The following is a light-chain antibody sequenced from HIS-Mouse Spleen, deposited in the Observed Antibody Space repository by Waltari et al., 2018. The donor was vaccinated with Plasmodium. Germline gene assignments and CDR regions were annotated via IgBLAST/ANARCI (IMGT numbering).Light chain of an antibody. CDR1: QSVSIN. CDR3: QQYNNWPRT. Sequence: EIVMTQSPATLSVSPGERAPLSCRASQSVSINLAWYQQKPGQAPRLLIYGASTRATGIPARFSGSGSGTEFTLTISSLQSEDFAVYYCQQYNNWPRTFGQGTKVEIK. CDR2: GAS. V-gene: IGKV3-15*01. J-gene: IGKJ1*01.